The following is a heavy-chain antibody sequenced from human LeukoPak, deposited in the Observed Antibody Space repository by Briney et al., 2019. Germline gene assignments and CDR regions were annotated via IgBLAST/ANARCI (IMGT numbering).Heavy chain of an antibody. D-gene: IGHD3-10*01. V-gene: IGHV3-48*03. J-gene: IGHJ5*02. Sequence: PGGSLRLSCAASGFTFSSYEMNWVRQAPGKGLEWVSYISSSGSTIYYADSVKGRFTISRDNAKNSLYLQMNSLRAEDTAVYYCARDSFGSGSYSNWFDPWGQGTLVTVSS. CDR1: GFTFSSYE. CDR3: ARDSFGSGSYSNWFDP. CDR2: ISSSGSTI.